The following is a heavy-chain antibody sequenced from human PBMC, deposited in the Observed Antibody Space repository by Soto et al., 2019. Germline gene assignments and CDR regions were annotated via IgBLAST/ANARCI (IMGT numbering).Heavy chain of an antibody. Sequence: ESGGGVVQPGTSLRLSCVASGFTFSSYGMHWVRQAPGKGLEWVAVIPNTENKKYYADSVKGRFTISRDNSQNTLFLQMDSLMSEDTAMYYCVRTAGGRVRGALDIWGQGTMVTVS. D-gene: IGHD6-13*01. J-gene: IGHJ3*02. CDR3: VRTAGGRVRGALDI. CDR1: GFTFSSYG. V-gene: IGHV3-30-3*01. CDR2: IPNTENKK.